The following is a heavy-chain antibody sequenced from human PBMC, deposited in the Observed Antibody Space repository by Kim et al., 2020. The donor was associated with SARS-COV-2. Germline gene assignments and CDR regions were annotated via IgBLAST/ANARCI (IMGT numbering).Heavy chain of an antibody. CDR2: ISGSGGST. J-gene: IGHJ4*02. CDR3: AKDSHHGQWLAQNFDY. Sequence: GGSLRLSCAASGFTFSSYAMSWVRQAPGKGLEWVSAISGSGGSTYYADSVKGRFTISRDNAKNTLYLQMNSLRAEDTAVYYCAKDSHHGQWLAQNFDYWGQGTLVTVSS. CDR1: GFTFSSYA. D-gene: IGHD6-19*01. V-gene: IGHV3-23*01.